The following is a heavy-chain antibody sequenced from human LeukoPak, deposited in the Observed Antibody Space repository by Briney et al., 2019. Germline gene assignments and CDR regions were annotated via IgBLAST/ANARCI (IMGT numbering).Heavy chain of an antibody. D-gene: IGHD2-21*02. Sequence: PGGSLRLSCAASGFTFSSYGMHWVRQAPGKGLEWVAFIRSDGSNKYYADSVKGRFTISRDNSKNTLYLQMNSLRAEDTAVYYCAKDGPCGGDCQGDAFDIWGQGTMVTVSS. CDR2: IRSDGSNK. J-gene: IGHJ3*02. V-gene: IGHV3-30*02. CDR1: GFTFSSYG. CDR3: AKDGPCGGDCQGDAFDI.